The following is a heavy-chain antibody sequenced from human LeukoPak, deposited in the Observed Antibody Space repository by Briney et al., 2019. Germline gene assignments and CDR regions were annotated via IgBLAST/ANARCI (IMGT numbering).Heavy chain of an antibody. D-gene: IGHD6-19*01. CDR2: IGIRGDT. J-gene: IGHJ4*02. CDR3: ARGGIQVSGIDEFDY. Sequence: GGSLRLSCAASGFTFIDYDMHWVRQAIGKGLEWVSAIGIRGDTHYSGSVKGRFTISRENAESSLYLQMNSLRAEDKAVYYCARGGIQVSGIDEFDYWGQGTLVTVSS. CDR1: GFTFIDYD. V-gene: IGHV3-13*01.